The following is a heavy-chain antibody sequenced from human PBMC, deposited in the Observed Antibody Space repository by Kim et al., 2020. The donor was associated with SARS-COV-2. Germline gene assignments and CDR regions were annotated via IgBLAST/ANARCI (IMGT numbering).Heavy chain of an antibody. Sequence: GGSLRLSCTASRFTFSTYGMHWVRQAPGKGLEWVAVIWYDGSKKFYADSVKGRFTISRDNSKNTLYLEMNSLRDEDTAVYYCARDRWEEYRSSIRCSMFDYWGQGILVTVSS. D-gene: IGHD2-2*01. CDR3: ARDRWEEYRSSIRCSMFDY. J-gene: IGHJ4*02. V-gene: IGHV3-33*01. CDR1: RFTFSTYG. CDR2: IWYDGSKK.